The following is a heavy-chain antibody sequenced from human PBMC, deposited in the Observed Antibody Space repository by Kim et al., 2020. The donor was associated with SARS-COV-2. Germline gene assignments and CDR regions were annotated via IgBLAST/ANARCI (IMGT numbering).Heavy chain of an antibody. CDR3: ARLKPSVYWFDP. V-gene: IGHV5-10-1*01. Sequence: NYSPSFQGHVTISADKSISTAYLQWSSLKASDTAMYYCARLKPSVYWFDPWGQGTLVTVSS. J-gene: IGHJ5*02.